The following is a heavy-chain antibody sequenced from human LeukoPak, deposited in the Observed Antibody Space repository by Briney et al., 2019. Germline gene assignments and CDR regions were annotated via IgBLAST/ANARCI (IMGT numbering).Heavy chain of an antibody. V-gene: IGHV3-7*01. CDR2: IKQDGSEK. D-gene: IGHD6-13*01. J-gene: IGHJ4*02. Sequence: HPGGSLRLSCGASGFTFSTYWMSSVRQAPGKGLERVANIKQDGSEKYYVDSVKGRFTISRDNAKNSLYLQMNSLRAEDTAMYYCARDSAGNDYWGQGTLVTVSS. CDR1: GFTFSTYW. CDR3: ARDSAGNDY.